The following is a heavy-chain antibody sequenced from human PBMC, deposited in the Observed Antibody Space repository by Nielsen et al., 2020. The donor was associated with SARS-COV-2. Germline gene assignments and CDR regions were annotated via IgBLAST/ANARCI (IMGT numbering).Heavy chain of an antibody. D-gene: IGHD6-6*01. V-gene: IGHV4-61*01. CDR3: ARDRGSTSDAFDI. CDR1: GGSVSSGSHY. Sequence: SETLSLTCTVSGGSVSSGSHYWNWIRQPPGEGLEWIGYIYYSGSTNYNPSLKSRVTISVDTSKNQFSLKLRSVNAADTAVYYCARDRGSTSDAFDIWGQGTMVTVSS. CDR2: IYYSGST. J-gene: IGHJ3*02.